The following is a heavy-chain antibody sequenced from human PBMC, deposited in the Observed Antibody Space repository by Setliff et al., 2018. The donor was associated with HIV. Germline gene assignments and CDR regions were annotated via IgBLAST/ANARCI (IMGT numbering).Heavy chain of an antibody. CDR2: IYHNGNT. CDR3: ARVVPVGGNDY. D-gene: IGHD6-19*01. J-gene: IGHJ4*02. CDR1: SYSISSGYF. Sequence: SETLSLTCTVSSYSISSGYFWGWIRQPPGKGLERIGTIYHNGNTYYNPSLKSRVTISVDTSKNQFSLKLSSVTAADTAMYYCARVVPVGGNDYWGQGTLVTVSS. V-gene: IGHV4-38-2*02.